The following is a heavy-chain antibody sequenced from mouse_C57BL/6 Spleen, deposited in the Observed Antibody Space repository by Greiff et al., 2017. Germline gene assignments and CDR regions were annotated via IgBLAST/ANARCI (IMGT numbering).Heavy chain of an antibody. V-gene: IGHV1-18*01. CDR1: GYTFTDYN. CDR2: INPNNGGT. Sequence: VQLQQSGPELVKPGASVKIPCKASGYTFTDYNMDWVKQSHGKSLEWIGDINPNNGGTIYNQKFKGKATLTVDKSSSTAYMELRSLTSEDTAVYYCARVHSYGSSLDYWGQGTTLTVSS. J-gene: IGHJ2*01. D-gene: IGHD1-1*01. CDR3: ARVHSYGSSLDY.